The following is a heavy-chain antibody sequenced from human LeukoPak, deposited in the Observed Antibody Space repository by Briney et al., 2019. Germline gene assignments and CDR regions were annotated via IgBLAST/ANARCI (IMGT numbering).Heavy chain of an antibody. Sequence: ASVKVSCKASGYTLTSYGISWVRQAPGQGLEWMGWISAYNGNTNYAQKLQGRVTMTTDTSTSTAYMELRSLRPDDTAVYYCARELELPASYWFDPWGQGTLVTVSS. J-gene: IGHJ5*02. D-gene: IGHD1-7*01. CDR1: GYTLTSYG. CDR2: ISAYNGNT. CDR3: ARELELPASYWFDP. V-gene: IGHV1-18*01.